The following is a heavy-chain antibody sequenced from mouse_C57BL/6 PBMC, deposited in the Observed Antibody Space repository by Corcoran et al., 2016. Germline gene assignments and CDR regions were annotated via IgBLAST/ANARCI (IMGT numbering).Heavy chain of an antibody. CDR1: GYTFTTYG. CDR3: ARGGDDGYYVYFDY. CDR2: INTYSAVP. Sequence: QIQLVQSGPELKKPGETVKISCKASGYTFTTYGMSWVKQAPGKGLKWMGWINTYSAVPTYADDFKGRFAFSLETSASTAYLQINNLKNEDTATYFCARGGDDGYYVYFDYWGQGTTLTVSS. D-gene: IGHD2-3*01. V-gene: IGHV9-3*01. J-gene: IGHJ2*01.